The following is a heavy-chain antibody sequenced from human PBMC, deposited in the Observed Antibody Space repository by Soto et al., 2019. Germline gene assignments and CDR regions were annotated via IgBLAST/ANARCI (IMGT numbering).Heavy chain of an antibody. J-gene: IGHJ4*02. V-gene: IGHV4-39*01. Sequence: QLQLQEPGPRLVKPSETLSLTCRVSGGSIITDTYKWGWVRQSPGKGLEWLGSVFYSGSYSYNPSLKGRITVSVDTSKNQFSLMLTSVTAADTAVDYCVRGKGYYGFHDFWGQGALVAVAS. D-gene: IGHD3-3*01. CDR3: VRGKGYYGFHDF. CDR1: GGSIITDTYK. CDR2: VFYSGSY.